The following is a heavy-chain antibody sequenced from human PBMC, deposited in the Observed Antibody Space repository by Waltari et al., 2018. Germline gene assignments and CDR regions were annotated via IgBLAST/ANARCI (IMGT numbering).Heavy chain of an antibody. CDR3: AREGVDYGDHKGVWGLDV. CDR1: GYIFTGYY. CDR2: NNPKSGGT. V-gene: IGHV1-2*02. D-gene: IGHD4-17*01. J-gene: IGHJ6*02. Sequence: QVQLVQSGAEVKKPGASVKVSCKASGYIFTGYYIHWVRQAPGQGLEWIGGNNPKSGGTKYAQKCQGRVTMTRDTSISTAHMELNSLRSDDTAVFFCAREGVDYGDHKGVWGLDVWGQGTTVSVS.